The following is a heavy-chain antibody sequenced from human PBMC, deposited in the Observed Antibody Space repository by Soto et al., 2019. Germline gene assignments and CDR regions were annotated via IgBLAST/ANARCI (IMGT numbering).Heavy chain of an antibody. CDR1: GGSISNYY. CDR2: MLYSGST. J-gene: IGHJ4*02. Sequence: SETLSLTCTVSGGSISNYYWSWIRQSPGKGLEWIGYMLYSGSTNYSPSLKSRITISVDTSKNQFSLRLSSVTAADTAVYYCARDRSSGWYSVWGQGTLVTVSS. V-gene: IGHV4-59*01. D-gene: IGHD6-19*01. CDR3: ARDRSSGWYSV.